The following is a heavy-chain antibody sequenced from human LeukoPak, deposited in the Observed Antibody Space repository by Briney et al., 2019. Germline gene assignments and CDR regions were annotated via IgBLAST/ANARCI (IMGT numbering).Heavy chain of an antibody. D-gene: IGHD1-26*01. CDR1: GDSVSSNSAT. V-gene: IGHV6-1*01. Sequence: SQTLSLTCAISGDSVSSNSATWNWIRQSPSRGLEWLGRTYYKSKWYNDYAVSVKSRITINSDTSKNQFSTQLNSVTPEDTAVYYCARVSSPWSPRDAFDIWGQGTMVTVSS. CDR2: TYYKSKWYN. J-gene: IGHJ3*02. CDR3: ARVSSPWSPRDAFDI.